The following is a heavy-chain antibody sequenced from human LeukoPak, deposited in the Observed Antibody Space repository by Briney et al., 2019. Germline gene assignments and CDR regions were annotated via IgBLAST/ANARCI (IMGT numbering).Heavy chain of an antibody. J-gene: IGHJ5*02. D-gene: IGHD4-23*01. Sequence: SQTLSLTCAISGDSVSSNSVVWNWIRQSPSRGLEWLGRTYYRSKWHNDYAVSVKSRITFNADTSKDQFSLHLNSVTPEDTAVYYCARVLTDYGGWFDPWGQGTLATVSS. V-gene: IGHV6-1*01. CDR3: ARVLTDYGGWFDP. CDR1: GDSVSSNSVV. CDR2: TYYRSKWHN.